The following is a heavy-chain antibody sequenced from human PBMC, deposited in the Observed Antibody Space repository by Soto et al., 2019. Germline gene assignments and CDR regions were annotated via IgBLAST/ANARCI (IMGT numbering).Heavy chain of an antibody. V-gene: IGHV3-23*01. J-gene: IGHJ6*02. CDR2: ISGSGGST. CDR1: GFTFSSYA. CDR3: AKLDDFWSGYYTGYYGMDA. Sequence: PGGSLRLSCAASGFTFSSYAMSWVRQAPGKGLEWVSAISGSGGSTYYADSVKGRFTISRDNSKNTLYLQMNSLRAEDTAVYYCAKLDDFWSGYYTGYYGMDACAQGTTVTVSS. D-gene: IGHD3-3*01.